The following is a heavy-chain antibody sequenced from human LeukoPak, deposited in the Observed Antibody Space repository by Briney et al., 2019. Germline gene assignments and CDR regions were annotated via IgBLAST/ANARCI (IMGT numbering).Heavy chain of an antibody. CDR3: ARDRRYCSGGSCYFDYFFDY. D-gene: IGHD2-15*01. Sequence: PGRSLRLSCAASGFTFNSYAVRWVRQAPGKGLEWVAVISYDGSINFYSASVKGRFTISRDNSKNTLYLQMNSLRADDTALYFCARDRRYCSGGSCYFDYFFDYWGQGTLVTVSS. V-gene: IGHV3-30*04. CDR1: GFTFNSYA. J-gene: IGHJ4*02. CDR2: ISYDGSIN.